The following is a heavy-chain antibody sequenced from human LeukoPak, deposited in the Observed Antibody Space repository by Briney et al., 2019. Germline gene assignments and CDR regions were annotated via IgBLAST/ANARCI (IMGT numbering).Heavy chain of an antibody. CDR2: ISSNGGST. CDR3: ARDTYCSSTSCYAASHY. J-gene: IGHJ4*02. CDR1: GFTFSDHY. V-gene: IGHV3-64*01. D-gene: IGHD2-2*01. Sequence: GGSLRLSCAASGFTFSDHYIDWVRQAPGKGLEYVSAISSNGGSTYYANSVKGRFTISRDNSKNTLYLQMGSLRAEDMAVYYCARDTYCSSTSCYAASHYWGQGTLVAVSS.